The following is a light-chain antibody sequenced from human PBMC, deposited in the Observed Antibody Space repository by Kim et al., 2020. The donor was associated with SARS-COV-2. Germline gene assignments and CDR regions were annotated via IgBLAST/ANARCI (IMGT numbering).Light chain of an antibody. J-gene: IGKJ1*01. V-gene: IGKV3-15*01. Sequence: EIVMTQSPATLSVSPGERATLSCRASQSVSSNLAWYQQKPGQAPRLLIYGASTRATGIPARFGGSGSGTEFTLTISSLQSEDFAVYYCQHCNNWPLWTFDQGTKVDIK. CDR3: QHCNNWPLWT. CDR2: GAS. CDR1: QSVSSN.